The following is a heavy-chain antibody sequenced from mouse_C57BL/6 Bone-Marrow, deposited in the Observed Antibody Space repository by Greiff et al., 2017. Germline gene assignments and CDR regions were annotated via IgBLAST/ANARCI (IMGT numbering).Heavy chain of an antibody. CDR3: TVPLSTTVVATHWYFDV. J-gene: IGHJ1*03. Sequence: EVKVVESGGGLVQPGGSMKLSCAASGFTFSDAWMDWVRQSPEKGLEWVAEIRNKANNHATYYAESVKGRFTISRDDSKSSVYLQMNSLRAEDTGIYYCTVPLSTTVVATHWYFDVWGTGTTVTVSS. D-gene: IGHD1-1*01. CDR2: IRNKANNHAT. CDR1: GFTFSDAW. V-gene: IGHV6-6*01.